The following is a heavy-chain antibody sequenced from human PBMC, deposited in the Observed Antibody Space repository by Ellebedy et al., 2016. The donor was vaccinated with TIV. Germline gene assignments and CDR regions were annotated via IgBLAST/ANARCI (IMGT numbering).Heavy chain of an antibody. Sequence: GESLKISCAASGFTFSNYGMHWVRQAPGKGLEWVAVVSYDGSNKYYADSVKGRFTISRDNSKNPLYLQMNSLRAEDTAVYYCARRGYCSGGSCASVPFDYWGQGTLVTVSS. D-gene: IGHD2-15*01. J-gene: IGHJ4*02. V-gene: IGHV3-30*03. CDR1: GFTFSNYG. CDR3: ARRGYCSGGSCASVPFDY. CDR2: VSYDGSNK.